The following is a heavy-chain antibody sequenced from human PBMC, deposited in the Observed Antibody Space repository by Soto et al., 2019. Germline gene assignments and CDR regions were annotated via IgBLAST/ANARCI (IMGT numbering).Heavy chain of an antibody. Sequence: SETLSLTCTVSGGSISSYYWSWIRQPPGKGLEWIGYIYYSGSTNYNPSLKSRVTISVDTSKNQFSLKLSSVTAADTAVYYCARGAMGYCTNGVCYLFDYWGQGTLVTVSS. CDR3: ARGAMGYCTNGVCYLFDY. J-gene: IGHJ4*02. CDR1: GGSISSYY. V-gene: IGHV4-59*01. CDR2: IYYSGST. D-gene: IGHD2-8*01.